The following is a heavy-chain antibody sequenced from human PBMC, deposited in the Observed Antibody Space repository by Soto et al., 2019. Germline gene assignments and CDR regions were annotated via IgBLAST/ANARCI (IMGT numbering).Heavy chain of an antibody. D-gene: IGHD2-15*01. V-gene: IGHV3-23*01. CDR3: AKDSAVRVPLLSDFHY. Sequence: EVQLLESGGGLVQPGGSLRLSCAASGFTFSNYGMSWVRQAPGKGLEWVSGISGSGGSTYYADSVKGRFTLSRDNSKKTVSLHMNLRGAADTAVYYCAKDSAVRVPLLSDFHYWGQGSLVTVSS. J-gene: IGHJ1*01. CDR1: GFTFSNYG. CDR2: ISGSGGST.